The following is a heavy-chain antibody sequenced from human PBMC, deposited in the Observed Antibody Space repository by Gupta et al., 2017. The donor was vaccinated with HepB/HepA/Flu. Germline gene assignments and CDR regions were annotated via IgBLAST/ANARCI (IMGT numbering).Heavy chain of an antibody. J-gene: IGHJ6*02. D-gene: IGHD3-10*01. CDR2: FFQSESS. V-gene: IGHV4-4*02. CDR3: ARVRSDSHYGLDV. Sequence: QVQLHESGPGLVKPSGTLSLTCTVSGASVSDYNWWAWVRQTPGKGLEWIAEFFQSESSNYNPSLKSRVTISVDKSKNQFSLRLTSVTAADTAMYYCARVRSDSHYGLDVWGQGTTVTVSS. CDR1: GASVSDYNW.